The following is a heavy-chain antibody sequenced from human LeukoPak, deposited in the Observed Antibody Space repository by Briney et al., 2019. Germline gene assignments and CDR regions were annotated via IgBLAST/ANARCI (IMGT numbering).Heavy chain of an antibody. J-gene: IGHJ3*02. D-gene: IGHD1-7*01. CDR1: GFTFNNYW. Sequence: GSLRLSCVDSGFTFNNYWMSWVRQAPGKGLEWVSAISGSGGSTYYADSVKGRFTISRDNSKNTLYLQMNSLRAEDTAVYYCAKEESGTTMDDAFDIWGQGTMVTVSS. V-gene: IGHV3-23*01. CDR3: AKEESGTTMDDAFDI. CDR2: ISGSGGST.